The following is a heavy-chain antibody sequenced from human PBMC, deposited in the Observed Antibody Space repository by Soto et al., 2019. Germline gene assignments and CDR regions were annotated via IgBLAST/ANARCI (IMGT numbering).Heavy chain of an antibody. D-gene: IGHD6-19*01. V-gene: IGHV2-5*02. CDR2: IYWDDVK. CDR3: AHSLPYSSGWYFDY. J-gene: IGHJ4*02. Sequence: SGPTLVHPTQTLTLTCTFSGFSLSPSGVGVGWIRKPPGKALEWLALIYWDDVKRYSPSPKSRVTITKDTSKNQVVLTMTNMDPVDTATYYCAHSLPYSSGWYFDYWGQGTLVTVSS. CDR1: GFSLSPSGVG.